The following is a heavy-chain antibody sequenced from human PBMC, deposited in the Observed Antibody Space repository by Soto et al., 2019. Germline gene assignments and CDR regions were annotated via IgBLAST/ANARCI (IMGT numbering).Heavy chain of an antibody. CDR2: IIPIFGTA. J-gene: IGHJ4*02. CDR1: GGTFSSYA. D-gene: IGHD3-22*01. CDR3: AREGPRVAHYSSGYYSFGY. Sequence: QVQLVQSGAEVKKPGSSVKVSCKASGGTFSSYAISWVRQAPGQGLEWMGGIIPIFGTANYAQKFQGRVTITADESTSTAYMELSSLRSEDTAVYYCAREGPRVAHYSSGYYSFGYWGQGTLVTVSS. V-gene: IGHV1-69*01.